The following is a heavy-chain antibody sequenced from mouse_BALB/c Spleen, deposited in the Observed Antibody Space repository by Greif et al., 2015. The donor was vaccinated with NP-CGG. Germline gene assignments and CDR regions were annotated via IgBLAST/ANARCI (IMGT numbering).Heavy chain of an antibody. CDR3: YYGYY. D-gene: IGHD1-2*01. CDR2: IDPANGNT. CDR1: GFNIKDTY. J-gene: IGHJ2*01. Sequence: VQLKESGAELVKPGASVKLSCTASGFNIKDTYMHWVKQRPEQGLEWIGRIDPANGNTKYDPKFQGKATITADTSSNTAYLQLSSLTSEDTAVYYCYYGYYWGQGTTLTVSS. V-gene: IGHV14-3*02.